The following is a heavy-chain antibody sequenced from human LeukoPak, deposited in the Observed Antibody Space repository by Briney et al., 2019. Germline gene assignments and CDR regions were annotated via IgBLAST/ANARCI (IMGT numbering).Heavy chain of an antibody. CDR2: INPNSGGT. CDR1: GYTFTGYY. V-gene: IGHV1-2*02. CDR3: ARSQYCSGGSCYRFVFDY. Sequence: ASVKVSCKASGYTFTGYYMHWVRQAPGQGLEWMGWINPNSGGTNYAQKFQGRVTMTRDTSISTAYMELSRLGSDDTAVYYCARSQYCSGGSCYRFVFDYWGQGTLVTVSS. D-gene: IGHD2-15*01. J-gene: IGHJ4*02.